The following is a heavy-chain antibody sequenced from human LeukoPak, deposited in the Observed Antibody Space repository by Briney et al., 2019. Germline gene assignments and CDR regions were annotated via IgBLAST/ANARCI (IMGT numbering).Heavy chain of an antibody. CDR1: GGSFSSYY. Sequence: PSETLSLTCAVYGGSFSSYYWSWIRQPPGKGLEWIGDISHSGTTNYNPSLKSRVTILVDTSKNQFSLKLTSVTAADTAVFYCARVEKACGTGGMDVWGQGTTVTVSS. D-gene: IGHD2-21*01. CDR2: ISHSGTT. V-gene: IGHV4-34*01. J-gene: IGHJ6*02. CDR3: ARVEKACGTGGMDV.